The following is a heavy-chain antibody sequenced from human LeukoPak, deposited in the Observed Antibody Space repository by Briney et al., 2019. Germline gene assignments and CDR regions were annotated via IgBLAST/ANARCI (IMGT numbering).Heavy chain of an antibody. CDR3: ASTVGATFISAFDI. CDR2: ISYDGSNK. Sequence: GGSLRLSCAASGFTFSIHWMHWVRQAPGKGLEWVAVISYDGSNKYYADSVKGRFTISRDNSKNTLYLQMNSLRAEDTAVYYCASTVGATFISAFDIWGQGTMVTVSS. CDR1: GFTFSIHW. J-gene: IGHJ3*02. V-gene: IGHV3-30*03. D-gene: IGHD1-26*01.